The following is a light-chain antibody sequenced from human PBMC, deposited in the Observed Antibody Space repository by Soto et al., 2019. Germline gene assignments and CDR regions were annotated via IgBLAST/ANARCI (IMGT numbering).Light chain of an antibody. CDR3: QQANSFPRT. V-gene: IGKV1-12*01. CDR1: QGISRW. J-gene: IGKJ1*01. Sequence: DIQMTQSPSSVSAAVGDRVTITCRASQGISRWLAWYQQKPGRAPTLLIYGASNLQSGVPSRFSGSGSGTEYTLTINNLQPEDFATYYCQQANSFPRTFGQGTKVEIK. CDR2: GAS.